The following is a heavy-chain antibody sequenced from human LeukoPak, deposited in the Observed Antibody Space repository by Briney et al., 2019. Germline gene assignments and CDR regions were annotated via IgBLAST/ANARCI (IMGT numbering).Heavy chain of an antibody. D-gene: IGHD6-6*01. CDR2: ISGSVGTI. V-gene: IGHV3-23*01. CDR3: ARDQSNIAARN. J-gene: IGHJ4*02. Sequence: GGSLRLSCAASGFTFSSYGMSWVRQAPGKGLEWVSSISGSVGTIYYADSVKGRFTISRDNSKNTLYLQMNSLRAEDTAVYYCARDQSNIAARNWGQGTLVTVSS. CDR1: GFTFSSYG.